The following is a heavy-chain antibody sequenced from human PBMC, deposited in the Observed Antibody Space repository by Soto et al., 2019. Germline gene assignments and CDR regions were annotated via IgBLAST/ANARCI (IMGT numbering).Heavy chain of an antibody. D-gene: IGHD1-20*01. Sequence: PGGSLRLSCAASGFTFSSYSMNWVRQAPGKGLEWVSSISSSSSYIYYADSVKGRFTISRDNAKNSLYLQMNSLRAEDTAVYYCARDHPGITGTPYYWGQGTLVTV. V-gene: IGHV3-21*01. CDR3: ARDHPGITGTPYY. CDR1: GFTFSSYS. CDR2: ISSSSSYI. J-gene: IGHJ4*02.